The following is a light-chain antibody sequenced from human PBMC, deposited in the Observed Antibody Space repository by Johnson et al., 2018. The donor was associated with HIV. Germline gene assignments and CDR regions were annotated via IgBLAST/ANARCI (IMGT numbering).Light chain of an antibody. CDR2: DNN. CDR3: GTWDSSLSAGIV. V-gene: IGLV1-51*01. CDR1: SSNIGSNT. Sequence: QSVLTQPPSASGTPGQRVTISCSGSSSNIGSNTVNWYQQLPGTAPKLLIYDNNKRPSGIPDRFSGSKSGPSATLGITGLQTGDEADYYCGTWDSSLSAGIVFGTGTKVTVL. J-gene: IGLJ1*01.